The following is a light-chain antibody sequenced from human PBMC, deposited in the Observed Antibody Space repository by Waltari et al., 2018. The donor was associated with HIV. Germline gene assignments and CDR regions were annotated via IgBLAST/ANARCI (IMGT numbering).Light chain of an antibody. Sequence: QSVLTQPPSVSAAPGQRVTVSCSGSNSNIGNNYVSWYQQLPGTVPKLLIYDNYKRPPGIPDRFTGSKSDTSATLGITGLQTGDEADYYCGAWDSSLNAVLFGGGTRLTVL. CDR1: NSNIGNNY. V-gene: IGLV1-51*01. J-gene: IGLJ2*01. CDR2: DNY. CDR3: GAWDSSLNAVL.